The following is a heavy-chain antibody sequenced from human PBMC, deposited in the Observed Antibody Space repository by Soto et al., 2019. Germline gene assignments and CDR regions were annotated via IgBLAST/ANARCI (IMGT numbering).Heavy chain of an antibody. J-gene: IGHJ6*02. Sequence: SVKVSCKSSGGTFSIHSINGVLQSPVQGLDWMGGIIPIFGPANFAKKFQGRVTITADESTTTAYMELSSLTSEDTAVYYCATGSFTSTGGRIGYHYNAMDVWGQGTTVTVSS. CDR2: IIPIFGPA. D-gene: IGHD1-1*01. V-gene: IGHV1-69*13. CDR3: ATGSFTSTGGRIGYHYNAMDV. CDR1: GGTFSIHS.